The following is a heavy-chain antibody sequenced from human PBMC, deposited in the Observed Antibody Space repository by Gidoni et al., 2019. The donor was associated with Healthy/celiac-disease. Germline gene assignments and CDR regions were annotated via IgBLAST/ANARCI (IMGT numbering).Heavy chain of an antibody. CDR1: GYSISSGYY. V-gene: IGHV4-38-2*01. CDR3: AKTGYSSSLPFDY. CDR2: IYHSGST. D-gene: IGHD6-13*01. J-gene: IGHJ4*02. Sequence: QVQLQESGPGLVKPSETLSLTCAVSGYSISSGYYWGWIRQPPGKGLEWIGSIYHSGSTYYNPSLKSRVTISVDTSKNQFSLKLSSVTAADTAVYYCAKTGYSSSLPFDYWGQGTLVTVSS.